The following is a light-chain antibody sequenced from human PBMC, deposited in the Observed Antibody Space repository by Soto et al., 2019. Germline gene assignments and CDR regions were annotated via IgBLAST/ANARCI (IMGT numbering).Light chain of an antibody. Sequence: SVLTQPASVSGSPGESITISRTRTSSDVGGYNYVSWYQQHPGKAPKLMIYDVSNRPSGVSNRFSGSKSGNTASLTISGLQAEDEADYYCSSYTSSSTLYVLGTGTKVTVL. V-gene: IGLV2-14*01. J-gene: IGLJ1*01. CDR2: DVS. CDR3: SSYTSSSTLYV. CDR1: SSDVGGYNY.